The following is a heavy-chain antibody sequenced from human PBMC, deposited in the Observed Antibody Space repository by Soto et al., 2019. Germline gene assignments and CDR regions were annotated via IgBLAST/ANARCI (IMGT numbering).Heavy chain of an antibody. CDR1: GFTFSSYA. V-gene: IGHV3-23*01. D-gene: IGHD1-26*01. J-gene: IGHJ4*02. Sequence: GGSLRLSCAASGFTFSSYAMSWVRQAPGKGLEWVSAVSGSGGTTYYADSVKGRFTISRDNSKNTVYLQMKSLRAGDTAVYYCARATSESSLGYFDYWGQGTLVTVSS. CDR2: VSGSGGTT. CDR3: ARATSESSLGYFDY.